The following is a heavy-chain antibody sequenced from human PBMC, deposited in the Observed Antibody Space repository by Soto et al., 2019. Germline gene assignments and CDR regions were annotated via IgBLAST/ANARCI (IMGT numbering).Heavy chain of an antibody. D-gene: IGHD6-19*01. V-gene: IGHV3-23*01. CDR3: GTEGSGWDSRGSFDF. Sequence: GGSLRLSCAASGLTFSNYGMNWVRQAPGKGLEWVGGISGTGGSAYHADSVKGRLTISRDNSKNTLYLQMNSLRAEGTAIYSCGTEGSGWDSRGSFDFWGRGTMVTVSS. CDR1: GLTFSNYG. CDR2: ISGTGGSA. J-gene: IGHJ3*01.